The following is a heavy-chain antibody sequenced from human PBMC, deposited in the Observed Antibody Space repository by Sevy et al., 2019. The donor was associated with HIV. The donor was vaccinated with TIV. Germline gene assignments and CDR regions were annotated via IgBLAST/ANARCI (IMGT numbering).Heavy chain of an antibody. Sequence: GGCLRLSCAASGFTFSSYSINWVRQAPGKGLEWVSSISSSSNFIYYADSVKGRFTISRDNAKNSLYLQMHSLRAEDTAVYYCARGEYSCSTTCSYFDYWGQGTLVTVSS. CDR2: ISSSSNFI. J-gene: IGHJ4*02. CDR3: ARGEYSCSTTCSYFDY. D-gene: IGHD2-2*01. V-gene: IGHV3-21*01. CDR1: GFTFSSYS.